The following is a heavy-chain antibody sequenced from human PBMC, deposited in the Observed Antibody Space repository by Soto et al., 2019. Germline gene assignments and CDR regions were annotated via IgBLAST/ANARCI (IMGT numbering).Heavy chain of an antibody. D-gene: IGHD6-19*01. CDR2: IKQDGSDK. Sequence: QSGGSLRLSCAASGFTFSSYWMSWVRQAPGKGLEWVANIKQDGSDKYYVDSVKGRFTISRDNAKNSLYLQMNSLRAEDTAVYYCAKDSSGWYFDYWGQGTLVTVSS. CDR3: AKDSSGWYFDY. V-gene: IGHV3-7*01. CDR1: GFTFSSYW. J-gene: IGHJ4*02.